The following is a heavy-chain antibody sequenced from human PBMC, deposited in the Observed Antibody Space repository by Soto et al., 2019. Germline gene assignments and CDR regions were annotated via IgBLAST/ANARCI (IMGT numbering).Heavy chain of an antibody. CDR3: AGDRRLAASCGGDCWSPFDY. J-gene: IGHJ4*02. CDR1: GGTFSSYA. V-gene: IGHV1-69*01. Sequence: QVKLVQSGAEVKKPGSSVKVSCKASGGTFSSYAISWVRQAPGQGLEWMGGIIPIFGTANYAQKFQGRVTITADESTSTAYMELSSRRSEDTGVYYCAGDRRLAASCGGDCWSPFDYWGQGTLVTVYS. CDR2: IIPIFGTA. D-gene: IGHD2-21*02.